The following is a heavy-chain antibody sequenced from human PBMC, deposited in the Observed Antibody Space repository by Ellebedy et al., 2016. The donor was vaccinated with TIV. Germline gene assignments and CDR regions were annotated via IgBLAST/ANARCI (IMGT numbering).Heavy chain of an antibody. CDR2: IRQDGVDK. Sequence: GESLKISCAASGFSFRSYWMSWVRQAPGKGLEWVANIRQDGVDKYYVDSVKGRFTISRDNAKNSLYLQLNSVRVEDTAVYYCATDGSYGDYRSPTHAFVMWGQGTLVTVSS. CDR1: GFSFRSYW. J-gene: IGHJ3*02. V-gene: IGHV3-7*01. D-gene: IGHD4-17*01. CDR3: ATDGSYGDYRSPTHAFVM.